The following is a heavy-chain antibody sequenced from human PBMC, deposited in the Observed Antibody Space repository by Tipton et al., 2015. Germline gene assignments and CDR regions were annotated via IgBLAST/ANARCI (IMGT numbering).Heavy chain of an antibody. CDR1: GGSVSSGSAYH. Sequence: TLSLTCTVSGGSVSSGSAYHWSWIRQPPGKGLEWIGNIDYSGTKNYNPSLKSRVTISLDTSKNQFSLKLSSVTAADTAVYYCATLVDGYSRIPWGQGTRVTVSS. CDR2: IDYSGTK. J-gene: IGHJ5*02. V-gene: IGHV4-61*01. CDR3: ATLVDGYSRIP. D-gene: IGHD5-24*01.